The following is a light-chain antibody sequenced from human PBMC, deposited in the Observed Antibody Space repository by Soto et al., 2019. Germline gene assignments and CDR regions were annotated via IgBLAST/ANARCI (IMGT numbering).Light chain of an antibody. V-gene: IGKV3-15*01. CDR1: QSVGSD. J-gene: IGKJ2*01. CDR2: GAS. CDR3: QQYNNWPPYT. Sequence: EIVMTQSPATLSVSPGERATLSCRASQSVGSDLAWYQQRPGQAPRLVIFGASTRAAGIPARFCGSGSGTEFTLTISSLQSEDLAVYYCQQYNNWPPYTFGQGTKLEIK.